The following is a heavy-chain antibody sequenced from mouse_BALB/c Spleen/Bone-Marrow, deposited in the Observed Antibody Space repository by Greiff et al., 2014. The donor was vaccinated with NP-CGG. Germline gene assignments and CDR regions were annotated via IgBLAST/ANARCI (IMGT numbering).Heavy chain of an antibody. CDR1: GFTFSSYA. V-gene: IGHV5-9-3*01. J-gene: IGHJ2*01. CDR2: ISSGGNYT. Sequence: DVQLVESGGGLVKPGGSLKLSCAASGFTFSSYAMSWVRQTPEKRLEWVATISSGGNYTYYPDSVKGRFTISRDNAKNTLYLQMNSLRSEDTAMYYCASTGYFLDYWGQGTTLTVSS. D-gene: IGHD4-1*01. CDR3: ASTGYFLDY.